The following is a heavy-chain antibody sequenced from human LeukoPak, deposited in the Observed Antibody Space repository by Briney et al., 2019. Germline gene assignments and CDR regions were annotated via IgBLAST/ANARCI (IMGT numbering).Heavy chain of an antibody. Sequence: GGSLRLSCAASGFTFSSYAMHWVRQAPGKGLEWVAVISYDGSNKYYADSVRGRFTISRDNAKNTLYLQMNSLRAEDTAVYYCARYGSGSDYRHPVDYWGQGTLVTVSS. CDR3: ARYGSGSDYRHPVDY. D-gene: IGHD3-10*01. J-gene: IGHJ4*02. CDR1: GFTFSSYA. V-gene: IGHV3-30-3*01. CDR2: ISYDGSNK.